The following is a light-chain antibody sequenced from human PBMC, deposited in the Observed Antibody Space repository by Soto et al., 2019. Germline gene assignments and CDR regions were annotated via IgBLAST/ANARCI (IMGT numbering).Light chain of an antibody. J-gene: IGKJ1*01. Sequence: DIQMTQSPSTLSASVGDRVTITCRASQSISSWLAWYQQKPGKAPKLLIYKASSLESGVPSRFSGSGSGTEFTLTISSLQPDDVATYYCQQYNTYSPETFGRGTKVEIK. CDR2: KAS. CDR1: QSISSW. CDR3: QQYNTYSPET. V-gene: IGKV1-5*03.